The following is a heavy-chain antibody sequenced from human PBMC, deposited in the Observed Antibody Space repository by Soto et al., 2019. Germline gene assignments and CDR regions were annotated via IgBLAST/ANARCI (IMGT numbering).Heavy chain of an antibody. V-gene: IGHV1-2*02. CDR3: ARVEQRWGYYYYGMDV. J-gene: IGHJ6*02. CDR2: INPNSGGT. D-gene: IGHD6-25*01. Sequence: ASVKVSCKASGYTFTGYYMHWVRQAPGQGLEWMGWINPNSGGTNYAQKFQGRVTMTRDTSISTAYMELSRLRSDDTAVYYCARVEQRWGYYYYGMDVWGQRTTVTVSS. CDR1: GYTFTGYY.